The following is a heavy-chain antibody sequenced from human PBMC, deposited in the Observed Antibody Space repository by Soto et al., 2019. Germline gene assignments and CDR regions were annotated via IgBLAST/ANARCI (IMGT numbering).Heavy chain of an antibody. CDR2: ISAGGGST. CDR1: GFAFGTSA. CDR3: AKGSPLDNGGDVNYFDP. D-gene: IGHD4-17*01. J-gene: IGHJ5*02. V-gene: IGHV3-23*01. Sequence: EVQLLESGGDLVQPGGSLRLSCAASGFAFGTSAMSWVRQVPGKGLEWVSSISAGGGSTNYAASVKGRFTVSRDNSENTLSLRMSSLGVADTAIYYCAKGSPLDNGGDVNYFDPWGQGTLVTVSS.